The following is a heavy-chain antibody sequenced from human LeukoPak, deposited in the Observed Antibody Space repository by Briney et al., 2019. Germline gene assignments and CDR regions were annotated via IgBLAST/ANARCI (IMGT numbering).Heavy chain of an antibody. CDR1: GFTFSSYW. CDR3: AATTVANFDY. Sequence: GGSLRLSCAASGFTFSSYWMSWVRQAPGKGLEWVANIKQDGSEKYYVDSVKGRFTISRDNSKNTLYLQMNSLRAEDTAVYYCAATTVANFDYWGQGTLVTVSS. CDR2: IKQDGSEK. J-gene: IGHJ4*02. D-gene: IGHD4-23*01. V-gene: IGHV3-7*01.